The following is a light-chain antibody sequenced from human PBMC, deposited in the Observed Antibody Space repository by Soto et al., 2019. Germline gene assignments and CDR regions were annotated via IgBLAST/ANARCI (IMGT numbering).Light chain of an antibody. CDR3: HRLDTYPHT. Sequence: IQLTQSPSSPSAPVGDSVTITCRASHGINTNLAWYQQRPGKAPQLLIYAASTLQIGVPSRFSGSASGTDFTLTISSLQPEDCATCYCHRLDTYPHTLGGWTSLEI. CDR2: AAS. CDR1: HGINTN. V-gene: IGKV1-9*01. J-gene: IGKJ4*01.